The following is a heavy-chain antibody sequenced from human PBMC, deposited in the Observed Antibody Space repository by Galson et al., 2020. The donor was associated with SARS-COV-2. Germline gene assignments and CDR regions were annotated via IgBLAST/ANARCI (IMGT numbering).Heavy chain of an antibody. D-gene: IGHD3-16*01. J-gene: IGHJ2*01. CDR3: ARDSSIITYRFSWYFDL. V-gene: IGHV3-30*04. CDR1: GFTFSGYA. Sequence: GESLKISCAVSGFTFSGYAMHWVRQTPGKGLEWVAIISSDGNDEYHADSVKGRFTISRDNSKSTLFLQMNSLRVEDTAVYYCARDSSIITYRFSWYFDLWGRGTLVTVSS. CDR2: ISSDGNDE.